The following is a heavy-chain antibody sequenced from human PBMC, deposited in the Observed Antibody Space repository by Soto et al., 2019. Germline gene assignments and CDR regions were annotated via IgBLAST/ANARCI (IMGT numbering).Heavy chain of an antibody. Sequence: SVKVSCKASGGTFSSYSISWVLQAPGQGLEWMGGIIPIFGTANYAQKFQGRVTITADESTSTAHMELSSLRSEDTAVYYCARVPARNYYYYGMDVWGQGTTVTVSS. V-gene: IGHV1-69*13. J-gene: IGHJ6*02. D-gene: IGHD6-25*01. CDR3: ARVPARNYYYYGMDV. CDR2: IIPIFGTA. CDR1: GGTFSSYS.